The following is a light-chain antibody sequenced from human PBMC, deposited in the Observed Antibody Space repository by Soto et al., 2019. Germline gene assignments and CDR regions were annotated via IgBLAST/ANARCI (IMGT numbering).Light chain of an antibody. CDR3: QSFDSSRSQV. Sequence: QSVLTQPPSVSGAPGQRVTISCTGSSSNIGAGYDVHWYQQLPGAAPKLLIYGNRNRPAGVPDRFSGSKSGTSAALAITGLQAEDEADYYCQSFDSSRSQVFGTGTKLTVL. V-gene: IGLV1-40*01. J-gene: IGLJ1*01. CDR1: SSNIGAGYD. CDR2: GNR.